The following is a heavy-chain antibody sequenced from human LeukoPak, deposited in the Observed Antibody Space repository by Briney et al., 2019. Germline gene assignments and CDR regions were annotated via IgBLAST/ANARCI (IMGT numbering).Heavy chain of an antibody. Sequence: GGSLRLSCAASGFTFSSYGMTWVRQAPGKGLEWVSGISWNSGSIGYADSVKGRFTISRDNAKNSLYLQMNSLRAEDMALYYCAKALTGSIHGGGFDYWGQGTLVTVSS. D-gene: IGHD3-9*01. CDR2: ISWNSGSI. V-gene: IGHV3-9*03. J-gene: IGHJ4*02. CDR1: GFTFSSYG. CDR3: AKALTGSIHGGGFDY.